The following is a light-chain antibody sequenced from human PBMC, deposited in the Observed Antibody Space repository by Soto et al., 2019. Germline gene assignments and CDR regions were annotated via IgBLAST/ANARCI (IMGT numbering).Light chain of an antibody. J-gene: IGKJ5*01. CDR2: GAS. V-gene: IGKV3-20*01. Sequence: EIVLTQSPGTLSLSPGERATLSCRASQSVSSSYFAWYHQEPGQAPRLLIYGASSRATGIPDRFSGSGSGTDFTLTISRLEPEDFAVYYCQQYGSSPITFGQGTRLEIK. CDR3: QQYGSSPIT. CDR1: QSVSSSY.